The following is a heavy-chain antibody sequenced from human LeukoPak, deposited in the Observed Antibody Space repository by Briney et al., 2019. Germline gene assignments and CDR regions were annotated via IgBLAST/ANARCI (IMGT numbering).Heavy chain of an antibody. CDR2: IRSKAYGGTT. V-gene: IGHV3-49*03. J-gene: IGHJ6*02. CDR3: AVLLWFSGMDV. CDR1: GFTFGDYA. Sequence: GRSLRLSCTASGFTFGDYAMSWFRQAPGKGLEWVGFIRSKAYGGTTEYAASVKGRFTISRDDSKSIAYLQMNSLKTEDTAVYYCAVLLWFSGMDVWGQGTTVTVSS. D-gene: IGHD3-10*01.